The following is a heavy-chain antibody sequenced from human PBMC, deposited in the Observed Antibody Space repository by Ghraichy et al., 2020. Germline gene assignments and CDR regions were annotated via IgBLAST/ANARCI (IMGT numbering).Heavy chain of an antibody. Sequence: SVKVSCKASGGTFSSYAISWVRQAPGQGLEWMGGIIPIFGTANYAQKFQGRVTITADESTSTAYMELSSLRSEDTAVYYCARDIVGATPAPDDAFDIWGQGTMVTVSS. CDR1: GGTFSSYA. D-gene: IGHD1-26*01. J-gene: IGHJ3*02. CDR2: IIPIFGTA. CDR3: ARDIVGATPAPDDAFDI. V-gene: IGHV1-69*13.